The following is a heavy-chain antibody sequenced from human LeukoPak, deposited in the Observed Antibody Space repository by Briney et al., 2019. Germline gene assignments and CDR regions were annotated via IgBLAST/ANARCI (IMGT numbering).Heavy chain of an antibody. D-gene: IGHD5-24*01. Sequence: PSGTLCLTCAVSGCSISSSSYYWGWIRPPPGTGLESFGSIYYSGSTYYNPSLKSRVTISVDTSKNQFSLKLSSVTAADTAVYYCARRRDGYNSMAYYFDYWGQGTLVTVSS. CDR1: GCSISSSSYY. J-gene: IGHJ4*02. V-gene: IGHV4-39*01. CDR2: IYYSGST. CDR3: ARRRDGYNSMAYYFDY.